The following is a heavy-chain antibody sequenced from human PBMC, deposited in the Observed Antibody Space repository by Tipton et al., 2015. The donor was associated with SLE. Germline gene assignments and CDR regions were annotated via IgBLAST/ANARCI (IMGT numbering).Heavy chain of an antibody. J-gene: IGHJ4*02. Sequence: SLRLSCAASGFTFSPYNMNWVRQIPGKGLEWVSSISSSSRYKYYADSVKGRFTISRDNAKNFLFLQMNSLRAEDTAVYYCTRGACSGGNCFFDYWGQGTLVTVSS. CDR2: ISSSSRYK. V-gene: IGHV3-21*03. CDR3: TRGACSGGNCFFDY. D-gene: IGHD2-15*01. CDR1: GFTFSPYN.